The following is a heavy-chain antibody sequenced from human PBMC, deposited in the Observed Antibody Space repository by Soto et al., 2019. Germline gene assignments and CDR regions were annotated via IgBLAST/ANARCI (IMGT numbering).Heavy chain of an antibody. CDR3: ASRGRSMTVVDLDY. J-gene: IGHJ4*02. CDR1: GFTFSSYA. D-gene: IGHD3-22*01. V-gene: IGHV3-30-3*01. Sequence: LRLSCAASGFTFSSYAMHWVRQAPGKGLEWVAVISYDGSNKYYADSVKGRFTISRDNSKNTLYLQMNSLRAEDTAVYYCASRGRSMTVVDLDYWGQGTLVTVSS. CDR2: ISYDGSNK.